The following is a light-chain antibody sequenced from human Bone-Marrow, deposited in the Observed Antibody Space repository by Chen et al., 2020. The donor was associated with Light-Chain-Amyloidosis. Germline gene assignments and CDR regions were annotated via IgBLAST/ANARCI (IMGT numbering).Light chain of an antibody. V-gene: IGLV3-25*03. CDR1: ALPKQY. CDR2: KDR. Sequence: SYELTHAPSLSVSPGPTARITCSGDALPKQYAYWYQQKPGQAPVLVIYKDRERPSGIPERFSGSSSGTTVTLTISGVQAEDEADYYCQSADSSGTLWVFGGGTRLTVL. CDR3: QSADSSGTLWV. J-gene: IGLJ3*02.